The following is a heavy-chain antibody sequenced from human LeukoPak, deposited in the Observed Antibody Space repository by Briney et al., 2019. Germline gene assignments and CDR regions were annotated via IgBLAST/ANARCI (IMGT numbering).Heavy chain of an antibody. CDR2: ISSSSSTI. CDR1: GFTLSSSS. Sequence: GGSLRLSCAASGFTLSSSSMNWVRQAPGKGLEWVSYISSSSSTIYYTDSGKGRFTISRDNAKNLLYLQMNNLRAEDTAVYYCARSKDKNTYGYAYWGQGTLVTVSS. CDR3: ARSKDKNTYGYAY. V-gene: IGHV3-48*01. D-gene: IGHD5-18*01. J-gene: IGHJ4*02.